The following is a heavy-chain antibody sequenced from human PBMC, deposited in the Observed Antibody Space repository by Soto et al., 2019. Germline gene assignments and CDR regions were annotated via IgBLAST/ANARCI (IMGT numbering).Heavy chain of an antibody. CDR2: ISGGGGST. CDR1: GFSFRNYA. CDR3: AKLKGGLGRFYGMDA. D-gene: IGHD3-3*01. V-gene: IGHV3-23*04. J-gene: IGHJ6*02. Sequence: DEQLVESGGDSLQPGGSLRLSCAASGFSFRNYAMTWVRQSPGKGLEWVSLISGGGGSTNYADSVKGRFSISRDNSQNMLYLQMNGLRGEDTALYYCAKLKGGLGRFYGMDAWGQGTMVIVSS.